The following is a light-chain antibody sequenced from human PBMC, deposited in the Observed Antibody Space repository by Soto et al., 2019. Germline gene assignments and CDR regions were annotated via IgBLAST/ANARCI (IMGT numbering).Light chain of an antibody. Sequence: EVVLTQSPGTLSLSPGERATLSCRASQSVSSSYLAWYRQKPGQAPRLLIYGASSRATGIPDRFSGSGSGTDFTLTISRLEPEDFALYYCPQYGSSPLTFGGGTKVEIK. J-gene: IGKJ4*01. CDR2: GAS. CDR1: QSVSSSY. CDR3: PQYGSSPLT. V-gene: IGKV3-20*01.